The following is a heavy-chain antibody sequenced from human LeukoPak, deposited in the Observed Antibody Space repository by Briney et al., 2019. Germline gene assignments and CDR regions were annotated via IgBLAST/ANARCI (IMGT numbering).Heavy chain of an antibody. D-gene: IGHD3-22*01. CDR2: ISGSGGST. Sequence: GGSLRLSCAASGFTFSSYAMSWVRPAPGKGLEWVSAISGSGGSTYYADSVKGRFTISRDNSKNTLYLQMNSLRAEDTAVYYCAKKRGVTMIVVVSSLFDYWGQGTLVTVSS. J-gene: IGHJ4*02. CDR1: GFTFSSYA. V-gene: IGHV3-23*01. CDR3: AKKRGVTMIVVVSSLFDY.